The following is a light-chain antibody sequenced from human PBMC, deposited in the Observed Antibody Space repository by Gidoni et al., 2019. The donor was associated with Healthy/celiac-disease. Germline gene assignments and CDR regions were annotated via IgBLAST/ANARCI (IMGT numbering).Light chain of an antibody. J-gene: IGLJ3*02. V-gene: IGLV3-19*01. CDR3: NSRDSSGNHLGV. CDR1: SLRSYY. CDR2: GKN. Sequence: LGQTVRITCQGDSLRSYYASWYQQKPGQAPVLVIYGKNNRPSGIPDRFSGSSSGNTASLTITGAQAEDEADYYCNSRDSSGNHLGVFGGGTKLTVL.